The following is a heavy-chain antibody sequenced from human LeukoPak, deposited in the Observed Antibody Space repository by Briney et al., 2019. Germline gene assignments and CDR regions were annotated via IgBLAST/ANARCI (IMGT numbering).Heavy chain of an antibody. CDR3: AADGFYSPNDY. CDR1: GFTFTSSA. J-gene: IGHJ4*02. D-gene: IGHD3-3*01. Sequence: SVKVSCKASGFTFTSSAVQWVRQARGQCLEWIGWIVVGNGNTNYAQKFQERVTITRNMSTSTAYMELSSLRSEDTAVYYCAADGFYSPNDYWGQGTLVTVSS. V-gene: IGHV1-58*01. CDR2: IVVGNGNT.